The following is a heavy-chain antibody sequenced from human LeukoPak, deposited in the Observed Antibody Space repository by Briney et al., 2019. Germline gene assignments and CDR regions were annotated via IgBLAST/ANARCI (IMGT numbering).Heavy chain of an antibody. CDR1: GYTFTRYG. D-gene: IGHD2-15*01. J-gene: IGHJ4*02. CDR2: ISGYNGNI. CDR3: ARDCSGGSCYDGVDY. Sequence: ASVKVSCKASGYTFTRYGISWVRQAPGQGLEWMGWISGYNGNIKYAQKVQGRVTMTADTSTSTAYMELRSLRSDDTAVYYCARDCSGGSCYDGVDYWGQGTLVTV. V-gene: IGHV1-18*01.